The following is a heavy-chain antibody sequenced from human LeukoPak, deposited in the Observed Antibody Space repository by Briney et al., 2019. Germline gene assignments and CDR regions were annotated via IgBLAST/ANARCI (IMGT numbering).Heavy chain of an antibody. D-gene: IGHD3-3*01. CDR2: IRYDGSNK. Sequence: PGGSLRLSCAASGFTFSSYGMHWVRQAPGKGLEWVAFIRYDGSNKYYADSVKGRFTISRNNSKNTLYLQMNSLRAEDTAVYHCATVHPDRFLEWPVDAFDIWGQGTMVTVSS. CDR1: GFTFSSYG. J-gene: IGHJ3*02. CDR3: ATVHPDRFLEWPVDAFDI. V-gene: IGHV3-30*02.